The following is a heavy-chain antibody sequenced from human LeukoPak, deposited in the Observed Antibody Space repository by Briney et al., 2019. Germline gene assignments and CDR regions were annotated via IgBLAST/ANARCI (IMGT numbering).Heavy chain of an antibody. V-gene: IGHV3-21*01. CDR2: ISSSSTYI. J-gene: IGHJ4*02. CDR3: ASTSGYDFWDMGH. CDR1: GFTFSNYN. D-gene: IGHD5-12*01. Sequence: KPGGSLILSCAASGFTFSNYNMNWVRQAPGKGLEWVSSISSSSTYIYYADSVKGRFTISRDNAKNTLYLQMSSLRAEDTAVYYCASTSGYDFWDMGHWGQGTLVTVSS.